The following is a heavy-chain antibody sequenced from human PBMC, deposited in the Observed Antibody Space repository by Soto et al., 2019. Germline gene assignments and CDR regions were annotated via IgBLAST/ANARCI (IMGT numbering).Heavy chain of an antibody. V-gene: IGHV4-31*03. CDR2: IYYSGST. CDR1: GGSISSGGYY. Sequence: SETLSLTCTVSGGSISSGGYYWSWIRQHPGKGLEWIGYIYYSGSTYYNPSLKSRVTISVDTSKNQFSLKLSSVTAADTAVYYCARDSSYYGSGKIRYYGMDVWGQGTTVTVSS. D-gene: IGHD3-10*01. CDR3: ARDSSYYGSGKIRYYGMDV. J-gene: IGHJ6*02.